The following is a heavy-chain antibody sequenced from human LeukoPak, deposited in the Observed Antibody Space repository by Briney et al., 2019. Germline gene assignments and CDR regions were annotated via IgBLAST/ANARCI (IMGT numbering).Heavy chain of an antibody. CDR3: ARSDYDFWRGSGIFDY. Sequence: PGGSLRLSCAASGFTFSNAWMSWVRQAPGKGLEWVSSISSSSSYIYYADSVKGRFTISRDNAKNSLYLQMNSLRAADTAVYYCARSDYDFWRGSGIFDYWGQGTLVTVSS. J-gene: IGHJ4*02. CDR2: ISSSSSYI. D-gene: IGHD3-3*01. CDR1: GFTFSNAW. V-gene: IGHV3-21*04.